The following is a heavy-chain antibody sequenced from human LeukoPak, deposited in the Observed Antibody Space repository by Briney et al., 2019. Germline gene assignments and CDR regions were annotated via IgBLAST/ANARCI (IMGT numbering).Heavy chain of an antibody. V-gene: IGHV3-21*06. D-gene: IGHD3-10*01. Sequence: GGSLRLSCAASGFTFSNYGMNWVRQAPGKGLEWVSFTDTSGRYVYYGDSVKGRFTISRDNAKNLLFLQMNGLGAEDTALYYCARGRSITLLRGVAMSDGFDIWGQGAMVAVSS. CDR1: GFTFSNYG. J-gene: IGHJ3*02. CDR2: TDTSGRYV. CDR3: ARGRSITLLRGVAMSDGFDI.